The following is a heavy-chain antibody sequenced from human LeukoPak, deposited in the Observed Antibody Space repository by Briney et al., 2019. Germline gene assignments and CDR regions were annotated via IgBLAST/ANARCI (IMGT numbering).Heavy chain of an antibody. J-gene: IGHJ6*03. Sequence: GRSLRLSCAASGFTFDDYAMHWVRQAPGKGLELVSGISWNSGSIGYADSVKGRFTISRDNAKNSLYLQMNSLRAEDTALYYCAKGAVAGYYYYYYMDVWGKGTTVTVSS. D-gene: IGHD6-19*01. CDR1: GFTFDDYA. CDR3: AKGAVAGYYYYYYMDV. V-gene: IGHV3-9*01. CDR2: ISWNSGSI.